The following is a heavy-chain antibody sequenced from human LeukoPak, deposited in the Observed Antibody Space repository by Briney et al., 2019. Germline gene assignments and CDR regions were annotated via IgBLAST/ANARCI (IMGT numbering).Heavy chain of an antibody. Sequence: PSETLSLTCAVYGGSFSGHYWSWIRQPPGKGLEWIGEINHSGSTNYNPSLRTRVTISVDASKNQFSLDLNSVTAADTAVYYCARGEGARDGYNYAGPFYFDYWGHGTLVTVSS. D-gene: IGHD5-24*01. V-gene: IGHV4-34*01. CDR2: INHSGST. CDR1: GGSFSGHY. J-gene: IGHJ4*01. CDR3: ARGEGARDGYNYAGPFYFDY.